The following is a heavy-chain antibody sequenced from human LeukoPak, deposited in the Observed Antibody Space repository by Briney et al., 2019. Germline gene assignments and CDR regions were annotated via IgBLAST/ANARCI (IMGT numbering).Heavy chain of an antibody. Sequence: ASVKVSCKASGYTFTSYDINRVRQATGQGLEWMGWMNPNSGNTGYAQKFQGRVTMTRNTSISTAYMELSSLRSEDTAVYYCASEDSSSPGGDYWGQGTLVTVSS. J-gene: IGHJ4*02. CDR3: ASEDSSSPGGDY. V-gene: IGHV1-8*01. D-gene: IGHD6-6*01. CDR2: MNPNSGNT. CDR1: GYTFTSYD.